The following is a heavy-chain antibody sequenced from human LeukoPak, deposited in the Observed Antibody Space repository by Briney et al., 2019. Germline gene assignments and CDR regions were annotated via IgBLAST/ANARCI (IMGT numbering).Heavy chain of an antibody. D-gene: IGHD3-16*01. CDR2: IYTTGDT. CDR3: ARATPVGGVRFDY. CDR1: GVSISSYY. V-gene: IGHV4-4*09. Sequence: SETLSLTCTVSGVSISSYYWSWIRQPPGKGLEWIGSIYTTGDTRYNPSLKGRVTISVDTSKNQFSLKLSSVTAADTAVYYCARATPVGGVRFDYWGQGTLVTVSS. J-gene: IGHJ4*02.